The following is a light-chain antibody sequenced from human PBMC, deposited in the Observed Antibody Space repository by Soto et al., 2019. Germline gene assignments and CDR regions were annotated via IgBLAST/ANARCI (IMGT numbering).Light chain of an antibody. J-gene: IGKJ1*01. CDR3: VQYDEPPSRWT. CDR2: DTS. V-gene: IGKV3-20*01. Sequence: EIVLTQSPGTLSLSPGERGTVSCRASQIVNSKYLAWYQHRPGQAPRLLIYDTSRRATGIPDRFSGRASGTYFILTINRLEPEDVAVYYCVQYDEPPSRWTFGQGTKV. CDR1: QIVNSKY.